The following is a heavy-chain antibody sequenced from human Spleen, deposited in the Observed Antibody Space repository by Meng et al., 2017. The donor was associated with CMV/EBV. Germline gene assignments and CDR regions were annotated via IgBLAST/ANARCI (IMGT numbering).Heavy chain of an antibody. J-gene: IGHJ2*01. Sequence: VQVVGAGGSVVRPGRSLRLSCAAAGFTFSSYAMHWVRQAPGKGLEWVAVISYDGSNKYYADSVKGRFTISRDNSKNTLYLQMNSLRAEDTAVYYCARADPRYFDLWGRGTLVTVSS. V-gene: IGHV3-30-3*01. CDR3: ARADPRYFDL. CDR1: GFTFSSYA. CDR2: ISYDGSNK.